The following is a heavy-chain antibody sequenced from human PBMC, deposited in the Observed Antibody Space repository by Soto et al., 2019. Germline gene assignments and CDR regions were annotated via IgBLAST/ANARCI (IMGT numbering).Heavy chain of an antibody. D-gene: IGHD3-22*01. Sequence: GGSLRLSCAASGFTFSSYWMHWIRQAAGKGLVWVSRMNSDGSSTSYADSVKGRFTISRDNAKNTLYLQMNSLRAEDTAVYYCARAPPKFDPHYDSSVVVRDYYYYGMDVWGQGTTVTVSS. CDR2: MNSDGSST. CDR1: GFTFSSYW. CDR3: ARAPPKFDPHYDSSVVVRDYYYYGMDV. V-gene: IGHV3-74*01. J-gene: IGHJ6*02.